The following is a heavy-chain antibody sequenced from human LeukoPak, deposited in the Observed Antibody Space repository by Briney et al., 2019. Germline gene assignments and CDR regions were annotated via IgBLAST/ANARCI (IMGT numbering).Heavy chain of an antibody. CDR3: ARAGGEVVPAAIPTYYFDY. Sequence: PGGSLRLSCAASGFTFSSYWMSWVRQAPGKGLEWVANIKQDGSEKYYVDSVKGRFTISRDNAKNSLYLQMNSLRAEDTAVYYCARAGGEVVPAAIPTYYFDYWGQGTLVTVSS. CDR2: IKQDGSEK. CDR1: GFTFSSYW. J-gene: IGHJ4*02. V-gene: IGHV3-7*01. D-gene: IGHD2-2*02.